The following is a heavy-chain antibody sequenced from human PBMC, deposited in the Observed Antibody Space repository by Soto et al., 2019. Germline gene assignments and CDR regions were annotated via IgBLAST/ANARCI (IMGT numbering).Heavy chain of an antibody. CDR1: GGSISSGGYY. J-gene: IGHJ4*02. V-gene: IGHV4-31*03. CDR3: ARDPTTVTAYYFDY. Sequence: PSETLSLTCTVSGGSISSGGYYWSWIRQHPGKGLEWIGYIYYSGSTYYNPSLKSRVTISVDTSKNQFSLKLSSVTAADTAVYYCARDPTTVTAYYFDYWGQGTLVTVSS. CDR2: IYYSGST. D-gene: IGHD4-17*01.